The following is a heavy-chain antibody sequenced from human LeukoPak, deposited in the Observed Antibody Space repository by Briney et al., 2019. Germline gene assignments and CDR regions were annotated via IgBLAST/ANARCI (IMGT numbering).Heavy chain of an antibody. V-gene: IGHV1-46*01. CDR3: ARAAPGYYGSGSGLGV. J-gene: IGHJ6*04. CDR1: GYTFTSYT. D-gene: IGHD3-10*01. Sequence: ASVKVSCKASGYTFTSYTIHWVRQAPGQGLEWMGIINPSGGSTTYAQKFQGRVTMTRDTSTSTVYMELSSLRSEDTAVYYCARAAPGYYGSGSGLGVWGKGTTVTISS. CDR2: INPSGGST.